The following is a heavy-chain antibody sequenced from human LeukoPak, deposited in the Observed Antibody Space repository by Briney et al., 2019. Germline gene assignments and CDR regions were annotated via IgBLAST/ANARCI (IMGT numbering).Heavy chain of an antibody. CDR1: GDTFSGYY. J-gene: IGHJ6*03. Sequence: GASVQVSCKTSGDTFSGYYMHWGRQPPGQRLEWWMWINYNSDCTNYEQKFQGRVTMTRDTSISTAYMELSRLRSDDTAVYYCAREGGPLYYYGSGSQNPTHYYYMDVWGKGTTVTVSS. D-gene: IGHD3-10*01. CDR3: AREGGPLYYYGSGSQNPTHYYYMDV. V-gene: IGHV1-2*02. CDR2: INYNSDCT.